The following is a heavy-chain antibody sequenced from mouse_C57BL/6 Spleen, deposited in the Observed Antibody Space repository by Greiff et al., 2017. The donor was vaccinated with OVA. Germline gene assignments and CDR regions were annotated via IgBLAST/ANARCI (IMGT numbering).Heavy chain of an antibody. V-gene: IGHV1-69*01. CDR1: GYTFTSYW. CDR3: ARKGPYYSNYPTSFFDY. Sequence: QVQLQQSGAELVMPGASVKLSCKASGYTFTSYWMHWVKQRPGQGLEWIGEIDPSDSYTNYNQKFKGKSTLTVDKSSSTAYMRLSSLTSEDSAVYYCARKGPYYSNYPTSFFDYWGQGTTLTVSS. J-gene: IGHJ2*01. D-gene: IGHD2-5*01. CDR2: IDPSDSYT.